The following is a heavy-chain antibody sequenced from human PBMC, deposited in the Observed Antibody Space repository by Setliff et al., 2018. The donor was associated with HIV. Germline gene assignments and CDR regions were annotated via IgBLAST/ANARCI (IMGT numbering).Heavy chain of an antibody. V-gene: IGHV1-46*01. Sequence: ASVKVSCKASGYTFTTYNITWVRQAPGQGLEWMGAINPSGGSTRYAQKLQGRVTMTTETSTSTAYMELRSLRSDDTAVYYCERDQVYGVLQFLEWLAPGAPGAFDIWGQGTMVTVSS. D-gene: IGHD3-3*01. J-gene: IGHJ3*02. CDR1: GYTFTTYN. CDR2: INPSGGST. CDR3: ERDQVYGVLQFLEWLAPGAPGAFDI.